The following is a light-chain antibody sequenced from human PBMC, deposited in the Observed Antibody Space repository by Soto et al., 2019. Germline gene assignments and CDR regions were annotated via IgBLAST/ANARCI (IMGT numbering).Light chain of an antibody. CDR1: QSVSSSY. CDR2: EAS. V-gene: IGKV3-20*01. J-gene: IGKJ1*01. CDR3: YKYESSPWT. Sequence: EIVLTQSPGTLSLSPGERATLSCRARQSVSSSYLAWYQQKPGQSPRLVIYEASSRATGIQDRFSGSGPGTDFTPTISSLEPENFAVNSCYKYESSPWTFGKGTKV.